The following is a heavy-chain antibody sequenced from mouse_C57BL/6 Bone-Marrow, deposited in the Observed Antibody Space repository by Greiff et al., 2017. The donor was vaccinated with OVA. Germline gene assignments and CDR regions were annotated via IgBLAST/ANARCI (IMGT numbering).Heavy chain of an antibody. V-gene: IGHV1-80*01. CDR1: GYAFSSYW. Sequence: QVQLQQSGAELVKPGASVKISWKASGYAFSSYWMNWVKQRPGKGLEWIGQIYPGDGDTNYNGKFKGKATLTADKSSSTAYMQLSSLTSEDSAVYFCARGDYGSSSFDYWGQGTTLTVSS. D-gene: IGHD1-1*01. J-gene: IGHJ2*01. CDR2: IYPGDGDT. CDR3: ARGDYGSSSFDY.